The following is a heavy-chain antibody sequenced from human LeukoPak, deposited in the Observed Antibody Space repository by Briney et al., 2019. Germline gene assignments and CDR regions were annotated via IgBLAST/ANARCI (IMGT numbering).Heavy chain of an antibody. V-gene: IGHV3-66*02. CDR3: ARDRYCSSTSCYTDY. Sequence: PGGSLRLSCAAYGFTVSSNYTSWVRQAPGKGLEWVSVIYSGGSTYYADSAKGRFTISRDNSKNTLYLQMNSLRAEDTAVYYCARDRYCSSTSCYTDYWGQGTLVTVSS. CDR1: GFTVSSNY. D-gene: IGHD2-2*02. J-gene: IGHJ4*02. CDR2: IYSGGST.